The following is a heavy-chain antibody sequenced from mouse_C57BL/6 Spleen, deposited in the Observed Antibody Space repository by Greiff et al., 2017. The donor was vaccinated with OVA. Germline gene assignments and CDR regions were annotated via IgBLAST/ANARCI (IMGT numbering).Heavy chain of an antibody. J-gene: IGHJ2*01. Sequence: EVKLMESGTVLARPGASVKMSCKTSGYTFTSYWMHWVKQRPGPGLEWIGAIYPGNSDTSYNQKLQGKAKLTAVTSASTAYMARSSLTNEDSAVYYCTGGSSRNYFDYWGQVTTLTVSS. D-gene: IGHD1-1*01. CDR2: IYPGNSDT. CDR3: TGGSSRNYFDY. V-gene: IGHV1-5*01. CDR1: GYTFTSYW.